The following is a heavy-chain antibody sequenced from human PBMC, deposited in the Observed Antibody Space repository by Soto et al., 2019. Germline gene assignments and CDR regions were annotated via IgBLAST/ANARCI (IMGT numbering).Heavy chain of an antibody. D-gene: IGHD6-19*01. CDR3: ARDPWNSGWNHLDY. CDR2: VSVYDGST. Sequence: QVQLVQSGAEVTTPGASVKVSCTASGYTFSSYAISWVRQAPGQGLEWMGWVSVYDGSTDYAQKVRGRVTMTRDTSTATAYMELRSLRSDDTAVYYCARDPWNSGWNHLDYWGQGTLVTVSS. CDR1: GYTFSSYA. J-gene: IGHJ4*02. V-gene: IGHV1-18*01.